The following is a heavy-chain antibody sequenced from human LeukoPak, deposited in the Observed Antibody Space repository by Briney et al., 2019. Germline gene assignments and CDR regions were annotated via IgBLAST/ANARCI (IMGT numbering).Heavy chain of an antibody. D-gene: IGHD2-21*02. CDR3: ARDPSRRKNRYCGGDCYQYFQH. V-gene: IGHV3-30-3*01. Sequence: QPGGSLRLSCAASGFTFSSYAMHWVRQAPGKGLEWVAVISYDGSSKYYADSVKGRFTISRDNSKNTLYLQMNSLRAEDTAVYYCARDPSRRKNRYCGGDCYQYFQHWGQGTLVTVSS. CDR1: GFTFSSYA. CDR2: ISYDGSSK. J-gene: IGHJ1*01.